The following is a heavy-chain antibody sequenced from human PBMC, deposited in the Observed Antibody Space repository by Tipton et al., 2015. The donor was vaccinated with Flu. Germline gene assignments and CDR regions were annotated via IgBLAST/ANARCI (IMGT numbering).Heavy chain of an antibody. CDR2: IRYDGSNK. CDR1: GFTFSSYG. CDR3: AKGQETAMAGYIDY. V-gene: IGHV3-30*02. J-gene: IGHJ4*02. D-gene: IGHD5-18*01. Sequence: SLRLSCAASGFTFSSYGMHWVRQAPGKGLEWVAFIRYDGSNKYYADSVKGRFTISRDNSKNTLYLQMNSLRAEDTAVYYCAKGQETAMAGYIDYWGQGTPVTVSS.